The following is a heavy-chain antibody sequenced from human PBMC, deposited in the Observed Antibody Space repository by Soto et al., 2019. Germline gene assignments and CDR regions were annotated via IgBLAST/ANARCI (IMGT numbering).Heavy chain of an antibody. V-gene: IGHV4-34*01. CDR3: ARQMVVVVAIGAFDI. CDR2: INHSGST. D-gene: IGHD2-15*01. J-gene: IGHJ3*02. Sequence: QGQLQQWGAGLLKPSETLSLTCAVYGGSFSGYYWSWIRQPPGKGLEWIGEINHSGSTNYNPSLKRRVTISVDTSKNQFSLKLSSVTAADTAVYYCARQMVVVVAIGAFDIWGQGTMVTVSS. CDR1: GGSFSGYY.